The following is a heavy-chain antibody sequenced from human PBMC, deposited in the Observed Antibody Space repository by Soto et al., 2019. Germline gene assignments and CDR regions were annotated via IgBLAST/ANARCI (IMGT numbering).Heavy chain of an antibody. CDR3: ARAGGSYDYSMDV. D-gene: IGHD6-25*01. CDR2: IKHSGSA. J-gene: IGHJ6*02. CDR1: GGSFSGYH. V-gene: IGHV4-34*01. Sequence: PSETLSLTCAVYGGSFSGYHWRWIRQPPGKGLEWIGEIKHSGSAKHNPSLKSRVIISLDTSKNQLSLKLSAVTAADTAVYYCARAGGSYDYSMDVWGQGTTVTVSS.